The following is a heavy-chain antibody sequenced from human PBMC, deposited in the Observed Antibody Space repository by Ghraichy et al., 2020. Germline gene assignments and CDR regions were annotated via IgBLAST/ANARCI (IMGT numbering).Heavy chain of an antibody. Sequence: SQTLSLTCTVSGGSISSSSYYWGWIRQPPGKGLEWIGSIYYSGSTYYNPSLKSRVTISVDTSKNQFSLKLSSVTAADTAVYYCATSAPGGWSLNWFDPWGQGTLVTVSS. CDR1: GGSISSSSYY. J-gene: IGHJ5*02. D-gene: IGHD1-26*01. CDR3: ATSAPGGWSLNWFDP. V-gene: IGHV4-39*01. CDR2: IYYSGST.